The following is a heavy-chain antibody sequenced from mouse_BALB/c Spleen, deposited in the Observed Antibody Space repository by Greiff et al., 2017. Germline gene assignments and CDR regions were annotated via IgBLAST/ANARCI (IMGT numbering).Heavy chain of an antibody. CDR1: GYTFTSYW. J-gene: IGHJ2*01. CDR2: INPSNGRT. D-gene: IGHD2-1*01. Sequence: VQLQQSGAELVKPGASVKLSCKASGYTFTSYWMHWVKQRPGQGLEWIGEINPSNGRTNYNEKFKSKATLTVDKSSSTAYMQLSSLTSEDSAVYYCARTGDYGNYLYYFDYWGQGTTLTVSS. V-gene: IGHV1S81*02. CDR3: ARTGDYGNYLYYFDY.